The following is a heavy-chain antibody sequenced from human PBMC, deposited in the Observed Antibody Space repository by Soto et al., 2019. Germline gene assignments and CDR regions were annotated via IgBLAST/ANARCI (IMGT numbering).Heavy chain of an antibody. CDR1: GFTFSSYA. CDR2: ISYDGSNK. CDR3: AREGWVVAATRAHYGMDV. J-gene: IGHJ6*02. D-gene: IGHD2-15*01. V-gene: IGHV3-30-3*01. Sequence: PGGSLRLSCAASGFTFSSYAMHWVRQAPGKGLEWVAVISYDGSNKYYADSVKGRFTISRDNSKNTLYLQMNSLRAEDTAVYYCAREGWVVAATRAHYGMDVWGQGTTVTVSS.